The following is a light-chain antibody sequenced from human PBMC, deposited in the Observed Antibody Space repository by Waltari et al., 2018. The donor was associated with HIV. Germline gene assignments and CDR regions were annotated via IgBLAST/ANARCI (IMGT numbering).Light chain of an antibody. Sequence: IQLTQSPSFLSASVGERLTITCRATQGVGSYLAWYQQKPGKVPNLLIYSVSVLQTGVPSRFSGSGSGTEFTLTISGLQPEDFATYYCQQLKTYPLSFGGGTKVEIK. CDR1: QGVGSY. CDR2: SVS. CDR3: QQLKTYPLS. J-gene: IGKJ4*01. V-gene: IGKV1-9*01.